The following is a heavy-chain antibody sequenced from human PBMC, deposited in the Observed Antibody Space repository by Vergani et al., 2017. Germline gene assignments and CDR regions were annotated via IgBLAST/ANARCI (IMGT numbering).Heavy chain of an antibody. J-gene: IGHJ4*02. V-gene: IGHV1-69*13. CDR2: IIPIFGTA. CDR1: GGTFSSYA. Sequence: QVQLVQSGAEVKKPGSSVKVSCKASGGTFSSYAISWVRQAPGQGLEWMGRIIPIFGTANYGQKFQGRVTITADESTSTAYMELSSLRSEDTAVYYCARGWADYGSGSYALDYWGQGTLVTVSS. D-gene: IGHD3-10*01. CDR3: ARGWADYGSGSYALDY.